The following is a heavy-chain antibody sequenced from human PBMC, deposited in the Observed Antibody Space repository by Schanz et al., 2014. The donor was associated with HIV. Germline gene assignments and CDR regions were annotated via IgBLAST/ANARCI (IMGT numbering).Heavy chain of an antibody. V-gene: IGHV1-18*01. Sequence: QVQLVQSGAEVKRPGASVQVSCKASGYTFKSFGVTWVRQVPGQRPEWMGWISGYNGNTKFAQKFQGRVTMTRDTSTSTAYMELRSLTSDDTAVYYCARDREGSGWYRKFYYGMDVWGQGTTVIVSS. CDR3: ARDREGSGWYRKFYYGMDV. J-gene: IGHJ6*02. CDR1: GYTFKSFG. CDR2: ISGYNGNT. D-gene: IGHD6-19*01.